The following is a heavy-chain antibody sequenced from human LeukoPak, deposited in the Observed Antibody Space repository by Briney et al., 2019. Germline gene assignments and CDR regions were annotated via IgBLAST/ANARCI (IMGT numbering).Heavy chain of an antibody. D-gene: IGHD3-16*02. CDR2: IYVTGT. CDR3: ARHIGGGIEDMDV. J-gene: IGHJ6*03. Sequence: PSETLSLTCTVSGGSIGTYYWSWVRQSPGTGLEWIGYIYVTGTRYNPYLQSRVTISVDRSRNQFFLKMSSVTAADTAVYYCARHIGGGIEDMDVWGRGTKVTVSS. V-gene: IGHV4-59*08. CDR1: GGSIGTYY.